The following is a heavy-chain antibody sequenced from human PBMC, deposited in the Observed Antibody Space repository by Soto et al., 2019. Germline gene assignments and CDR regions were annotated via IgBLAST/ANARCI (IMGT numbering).Heavy chain of an antibody. CDR1: GGSISSGSYY. D-gene: IGHD2-2*01. CDR3: AGSNNHPRGIYGVGL. CDR2: IYYTGNT. V-gene: IGHV4-39*01. J-gene: IGHJ6*02. Sequence: QEQLQESGPGLVKPSETLSLTCTVSGGSISSGSYYWGWIRQPPGKGLEWIGTIYYTGNTYYNPSLKSRVTISLDTSKNQFSLKLSSVTAADTAVFYCAGSNNHPRGIYGVGLWGQGTTVTVSS.